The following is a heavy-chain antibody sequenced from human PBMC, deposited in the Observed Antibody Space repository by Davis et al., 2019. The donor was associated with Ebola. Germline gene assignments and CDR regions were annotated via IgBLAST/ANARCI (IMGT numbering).Heavy chain of an antibody. CDR1: GYTFTGYY. V-gene: IGHV1-2*02. CDR3: AGQLTDNWLDP. CDR2: INPNSGGT. D-gene: IGHD6-13*01. J-gene: IGHJ5*02. Sequence: ASVKVSCKPSGYTFTGYYMHWVRQAPGQGLEWMGWINPNSGGTKYAQKFQGRVTMTRDTSINTAYMEVSRLRSDDTALYYCAGQLTDNWLDPWGQGTLVTVSS.